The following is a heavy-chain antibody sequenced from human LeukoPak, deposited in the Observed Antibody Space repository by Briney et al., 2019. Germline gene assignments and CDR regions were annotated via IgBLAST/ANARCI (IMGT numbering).Heavy chain of an antibody. D-gene: IGHD1/OR15-1a*01. J-gene: IGHJ4*02. CDR3: ARENIAPDY. CDR2: ISYDGNIR. CDR1: GFTFSSYD. Sequence: GSLRLSCAASGFTFSSYDMHWVRQAPGKGLEWVTVISYDGNIRYYADSVKGRLTISRDNSKNTVFLQMDRLRDEDTAVYYCARENIAPDYWGQGTLVTVSS. V-gene: IGHV3-30-3*01.